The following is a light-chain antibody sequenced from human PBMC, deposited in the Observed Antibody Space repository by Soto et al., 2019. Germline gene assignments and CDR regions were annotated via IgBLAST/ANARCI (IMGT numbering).Light chain of an antibody. Sequence: QSVLTQSSSASASLGSSIKLTCTLSSGXSSYIIAWHQQQPGKAPRYLMKLEGSGSYNKGSGVPDRFSGSSSGADRYLTISNLQFEDEANYYCETWDSNTRVFGTGTKLTVL. J-gene: IGLJ1*01. V-gene: IGLV4-60*02. CDR1: SGXSSYI. CDR2: LEGSGSY. CDR3: ETWDSNTRV.